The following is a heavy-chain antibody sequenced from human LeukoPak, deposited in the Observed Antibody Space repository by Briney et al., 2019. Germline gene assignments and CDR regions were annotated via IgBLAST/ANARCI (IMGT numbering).Heavy chain of an antibody. Sequence: ASVTVSCKASGGTFSSYAISWVRQAPGQGLEWMGGIIPIFGTANYAQKFQGRVTITADESTSTAYMELSSLRSEDTAVYYCALRATIFGVVYYFDYWGQGTLVTVSS. D-gene: IGHD3-3*01. CDR3: ALRATIFGVVYYFDY. CDR1: GGTFSSYA. CDR2: IIPIFGTA. V-gene: IGHV1-69*13. J-gene: IGHJ4*02.